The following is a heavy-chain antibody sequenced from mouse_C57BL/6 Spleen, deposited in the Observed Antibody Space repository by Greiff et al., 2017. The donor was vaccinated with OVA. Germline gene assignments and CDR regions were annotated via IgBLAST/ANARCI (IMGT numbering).Heavy chain of an antibody. D-gene: IGHD2-4*01. V-gene: IGHV1-59*01. J-gene: IGHJ4*01. CDR1: GYTFTSYW. CDR3: AREEGYDYDGYAMDY. CDR2: IDPSYSYT. Sequence: QVQLQQPGAELVRPGTSVKLSCKASGYTFTSYWMHWVKQRPGQGLEWIGVIDPSYSYTNYNQKFKGKATLTVDTSSSTAYMQLSSLTSEDSAVYYCAREEGYDYDGYAMDYWGQGTSVTVSS.